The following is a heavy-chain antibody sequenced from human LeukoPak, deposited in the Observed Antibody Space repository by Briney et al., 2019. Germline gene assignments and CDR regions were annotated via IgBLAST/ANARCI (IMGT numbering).Heavy chain of an antibody. CDR3: ARGPWGVSFDY. J-gene: IGHJ4*02. CDR2: IIPLIGIT. CDR1: GGSFSSYA. V-gene: IGHV1-69*04. D-gene: IGHD3-16*01. Sequence: VASVKVSCKTSGGSFSSYAFSWVRQAPGQGLEWMGRIIPLIGITNYAQNFQGRVTITTDESTSTAYMELSSLRSEDTAVYYCARGPWGVSFDYWGQGTLVTVSS.